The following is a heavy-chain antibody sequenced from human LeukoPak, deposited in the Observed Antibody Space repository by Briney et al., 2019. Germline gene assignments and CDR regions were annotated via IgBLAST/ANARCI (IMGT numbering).Heavy chain of an antibody. CDR2: ISSRGSTI. Sequence: GGSLRLSCAASGFTFSDYYMSWLRQAPGKGLEWISYISSRGSTIYYADSVKGRFTISRDNAKNSLYLQMNSLRAEDTAVYYCAGQWIQLWPPFDYWGQGSLVTVSS. D-gene: IGHD5-18*01. CDR3: AGQWIQLWPPFDY. CDR1: GFTFSDYY. J-gene: IGHJ4*02. V-gene: IGHV3-11*04.